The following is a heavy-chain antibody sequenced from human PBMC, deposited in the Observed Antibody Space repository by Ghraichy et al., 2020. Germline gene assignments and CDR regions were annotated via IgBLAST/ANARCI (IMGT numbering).Heavy chain of an antibody. V-gene: IGHV1-69*04. CDR1: GGTFSSYA. CDR3: ARDQGDYSNYRSWYSFYVMDV. Sequence: SVKVSCKTSGGTFSSYAISWVRQAPGQGLEWMGRIIPILGIANYAQKFQGRVTITADKSTSTAYLELSSLRSEDTAVYFCARDQGDYSNYRSWYSFYVMDVWGQGTTVTVSS. J-gene: IGHJ6*02. D-gene: IGHD4-11*01. CDR2: IIPILGIA.